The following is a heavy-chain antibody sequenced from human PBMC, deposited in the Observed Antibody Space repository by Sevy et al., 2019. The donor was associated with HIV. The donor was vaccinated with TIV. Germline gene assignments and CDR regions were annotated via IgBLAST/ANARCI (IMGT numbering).Heavy chain of an antibody. J-gene: IGHJ5*02. CDR3: ARDGSRFGEYWFDH. CDR1: GFTFNIYE. V-gene: IGHV3-48*03. CDR2: ISSSGSMI. D-gene: IGHD3-10*01. Sequence: GGSLRLSCVVSGFTFNIYEMDWVRQAPGKGLEWVSYISSSGSMIYYAESVKGRFSISRDNAKNSLFLQMNNLRAEDTAMYYCARDGSRFGEYWFDHWGQGALVTVSS.